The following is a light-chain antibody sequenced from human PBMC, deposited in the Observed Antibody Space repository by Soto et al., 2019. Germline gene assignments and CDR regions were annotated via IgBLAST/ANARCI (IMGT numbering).Light chain of an antibody. CDR2: EVS. J-gene: IGLJ1*01. CDR1: SSDVGGYNY. V-gene: IGLV2-14*01. Sequence: QSALTQPASVSGSPGQSITISCTGTSSDVGGYNYVSWYQQHPGKDPKLMIYEVSNRPSGVSNRFSGSKSGNTASLTISGLQAEDEADYYCSSYTSTSTQVFGTGTKVTVL. CDR3: SSYTSTSTQV.